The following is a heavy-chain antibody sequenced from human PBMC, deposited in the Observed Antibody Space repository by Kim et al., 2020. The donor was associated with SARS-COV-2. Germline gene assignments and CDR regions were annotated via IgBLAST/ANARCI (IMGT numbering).Heavy chain of an antibody. V-gene: IGHV1-69*13. CDR2: IIPIFGTA. J-gene: IGHJ4*02. Sequence: SVKVSCKASGGTFSSYAISWVRQAPGQGLEWMGGIIPIFGTANYAQKFQGRVTITADESTSTAYMELSSLRSEDTAVYYCARSSHLDFWSGLGSRDYFDYWGQGTLVTVSS. D-gene: IGHD3-3*01. CDR3: ARSSHLDFWSGLGSRDYFDY. CDR1: GGTFSSYA.